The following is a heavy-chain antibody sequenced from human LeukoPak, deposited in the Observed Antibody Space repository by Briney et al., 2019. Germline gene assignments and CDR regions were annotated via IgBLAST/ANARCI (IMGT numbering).Heavy chain of an antibody. CDR1: GFTFSSYG. D-gene: IGHD3-10*01. J-gene: IGHJ5*02. V-gene: IGHV3-30*18. CDR2: ISYDGSNK. CDR3: AKDLMDYYGPHWFDP. Sequence: PGGSLRLSCAASGFTFSSYGMHWVRQAPGKGLEWGAVISYDGSNKYYADSVKGRFTISRDNSKNTLYLQMNGLRAEDTAVYYCAKDLMDYYGPHWFDPWGQGTLVTVSS.